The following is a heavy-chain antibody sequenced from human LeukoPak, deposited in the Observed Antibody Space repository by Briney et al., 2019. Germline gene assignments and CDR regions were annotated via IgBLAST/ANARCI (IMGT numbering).Heavy chain of an antibody. CDR2: ISGSGGET. CDR3: AKENPHNDY. J-gene: IGHJ4*02. Sequence: HPGGSLRLSCAASGFTFSNYAMSWVRQAPGKGLEWVSAISGSGGETYYAESVKGRFTISRDNSKNTLYMQMNSLRAEDTALYYCAKENPHNDYWGQGTLVTVSS. V-gene: IGHV3-23*01. CDR1: GFTFSNYA.